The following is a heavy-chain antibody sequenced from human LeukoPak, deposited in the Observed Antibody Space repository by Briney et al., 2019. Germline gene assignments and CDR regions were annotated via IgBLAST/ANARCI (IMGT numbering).Heavy chain of an antibody. CDR3: AAIVVVPAAIVSPWFDP. J-gene: IGHJ5*02. V-gene: IGHV4-59*06. CDR2: IYYSGST. D-gene: IGHD2-2*02. CDR1: GGSFSGYY. Sequence: SETLSLTCAVYGGSFSGYYWSWIRQPPGKGLEWIGYIYYSGSTYYNPSLKSRVTISVDTSKNQFSLKLSSVTAADTAVYYCAAIVVVPAAIVSPWFDPWGQGTLVTVSS.